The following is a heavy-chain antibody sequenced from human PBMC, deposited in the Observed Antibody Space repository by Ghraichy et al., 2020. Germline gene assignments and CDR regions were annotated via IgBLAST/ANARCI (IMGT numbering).Heavy chain of an antibody. V-gene: IGHV3-48*02. J-gene: IGHJ4*02. Sequence: GGSLRLSCAASGFTFSSYSMNWVRQAPGKGLEWVSYISSSSSTIYYADSVKGRFTISRDNAKNSLYLQMNSLRDEDTAVYYCARDHWGGDSSGYYPLDFDYWGQGTLVTVSS. CDR2: ISSSSSTI. CDR1: GFTFSSYS. D-gene: IGHD3-22*01. CDR3: ARDHWGGDSSGYYPLDFDY.